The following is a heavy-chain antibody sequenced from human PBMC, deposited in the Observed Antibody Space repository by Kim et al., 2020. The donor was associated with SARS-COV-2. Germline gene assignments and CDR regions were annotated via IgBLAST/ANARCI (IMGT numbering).Heavy chain of an antibody. CDR2: IYYSGST. CDR1: GGSISSGGYY. CDR3: ASRDSYGNAEFDY. Sequence: SETLSLTCTVSGGSISSGGYYWSWIRQHPGKGLEWIGYIYYSGSTYYNPSLKSRVTISVDTSKNQFSLKLSSVTAADTAVYYCASRDSYGNAEFDYWGQGTLVTVSS. D-gene: IGHD5-18*01. V-gene: IGHV4-31*03. J-gene: IGHJ4*02.